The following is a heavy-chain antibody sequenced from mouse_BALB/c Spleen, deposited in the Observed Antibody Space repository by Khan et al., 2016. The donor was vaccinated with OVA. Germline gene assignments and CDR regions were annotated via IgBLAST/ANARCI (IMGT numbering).Heavy chain of an antibody. CDR3: TRGGYGSPFAY. D-gene: IGHD1-1*01. J-gene: IGHJ3*01. CDR1: GYTFTSYY. Sequence: VQLKESGAELAKPGASVKLSCKASGYTFTSYYMYWVKQRPGQGLEWIGEINPSNGGTNVNEKFKGKATLTVDKSSSTAYMEVSSLTSEDSAVYYCTRGGYGSPFAYWGQGTLVTVSA. CDR2: INPSNGGT. V-gene: IGHV1S81*02.